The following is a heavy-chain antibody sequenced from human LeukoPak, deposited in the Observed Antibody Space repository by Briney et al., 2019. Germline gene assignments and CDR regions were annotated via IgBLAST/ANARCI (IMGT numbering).Heavy chain of an antibody. Sequence: EASVKVSCKASGYTFTGYYMHWVRQAPGQGLEWMGWINPNSGGTNYAQKFQGRVTMTRDTSISTAYMELSRLRSDDTAVYYCARGPGVVDIVAKVAFDIWGQGTMVTVSS. CDR2: INPNSGGT. D-gene: IGHD5-12*01. V-gene: IGHV1-2*02. J-gene: IGHJ3*02. CDR1: GYTFTGYY. CDR3: ARGPGVVDIVAKVAFDI.